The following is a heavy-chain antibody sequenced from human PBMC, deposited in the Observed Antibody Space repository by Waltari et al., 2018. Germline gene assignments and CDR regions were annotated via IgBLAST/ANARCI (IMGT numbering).Heavy chain of an antibody. V-gene: IGHV4-39*01. CDR3: ATYIGASIGTAAFDV. CDR1: GGSITSTKHY. CDR2: ISYNGAT. J-gene: IGHJ3*01. Sequence: QLQLQESGPGLVKPSETLSLTCSVSGGSITSTKHYWGWIRQPPGQGLEWIGTISYNGATYNSPSLRGRVTVSRGTSMNQLSLKLGSVTAADTAVYYCATYIGASIGTAAFDVWGQGTMVTVAS. D-gene: IGHD1-1*01.